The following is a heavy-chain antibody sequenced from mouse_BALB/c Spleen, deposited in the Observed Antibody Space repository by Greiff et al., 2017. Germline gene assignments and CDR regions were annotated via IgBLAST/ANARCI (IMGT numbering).Heavy chain of an antibody. V-gene: IGHV5-15*02. Sequence: EVQGVESGGGLVQPGGSRKLSCAASGFTFSDYGMAWVRQAPGKGPEWVAFISNLAYSIYYADTVTGRFTISRENAKNTLYLEMSSLRSEDTAMYYCARGGYGSSYGWFAYWGQGTLVTVSA. CDR1: GFTFSDYG. D-gene: IGHD1-1*01. J-gene: IGHJ3*01. CDR2: ISNLAYSI. CDR3: ARGGYGSSYGWFAY.